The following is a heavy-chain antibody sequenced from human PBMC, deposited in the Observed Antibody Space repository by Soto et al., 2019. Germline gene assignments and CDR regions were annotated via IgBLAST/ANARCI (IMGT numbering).Heavy chain of an antibody. D-gene: IGHD5-12*01. CDR2: ISSSGGST. CDR3: AKHRYTGAYAPFDY. J-gene: IGHJ4*02. V-gene: IGHV3-23*01. Sequence: GGSLRLSCAASGFTFSSYAMSWVRQAPGKGLEWVSGISSSGGSTYYADSVKGRFIISRDNSNDTLYLQMNSLRGEDTAIYYCAKHRYTGAYAPFDYWGQGTLVTVSS. CDR1: GFTFSSYA.